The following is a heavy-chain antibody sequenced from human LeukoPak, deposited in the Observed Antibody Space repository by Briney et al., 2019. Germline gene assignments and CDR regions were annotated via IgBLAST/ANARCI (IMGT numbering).Heavy chain of an antibody. J-gene: IGHJ4*02. V-gene: IGHV3-23*01. CDR3: ARVVWLDRNFDY. Sequence: GGSLRLSCTASGFTFSSYAMSWVRQVPGKGLEWVSGISASGGNTYLADSVKGRFTISRDNSKNTLYLQMKSLRAEDTAVYYCARVVWLDRNFDYWGQGTLLTVSS. CDR2: ISASGGNT. D-gene: IGHD6-19*01. CDR1: GFTFSSYA.